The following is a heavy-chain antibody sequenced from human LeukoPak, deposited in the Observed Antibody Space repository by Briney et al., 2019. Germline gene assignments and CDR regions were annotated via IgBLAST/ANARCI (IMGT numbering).Heavy chain of an antibody. CDR1: GYTFTSYG. CDR3: ARGATSFYDTNFRGWFDP. D-gene: IGHD2/OR15-2a*01. Sequence: ASVKVSCKSSGYTFTSYGISWVRQAPGQGLEWMGWISSNNVNRNYAQKFQSRVTMTTDTSTSTAYMELRSLRSDDTAVYYCARGATSFYDTNFRGWFDPWGQGTLVTVSS. J-gene: IGHJ5*02. CDR2: ISSNNVNR. V-gene: IGHV1-18*01.